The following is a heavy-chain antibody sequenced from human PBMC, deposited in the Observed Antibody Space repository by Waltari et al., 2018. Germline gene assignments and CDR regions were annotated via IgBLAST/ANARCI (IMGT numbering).Heavy chain of an antibody. CDR1: GGSISSSSYY. V-gene: IGHV4-39*01. CDR3: ARLAQLWTENDY. J-gene: IGHJ4*02. Sequence: QLQLQESGPGLVKPSETLSLTCTVSGGSISSSSYYWGWIRQPPGKGLEWIGSIYYSGSTYYNPPLKSRVTISVDTSKNQFSLKLSSVTAADTAVYYCARLAQLWTENDYWGQGTLVTVSS. D-gene: IGHD5-18*01. CDR2: IYYSGST.